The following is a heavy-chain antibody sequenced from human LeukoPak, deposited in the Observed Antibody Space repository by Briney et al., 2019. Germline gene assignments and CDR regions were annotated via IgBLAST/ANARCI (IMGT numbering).Heavy chain of an antibody. Sequence: QTGGSLRLSCAASGFTFSDHYMDWVRQAPGKRLEWVGRTRNKANSYTTEYAASVKGRFTISRDDSKNSLYLQMNSLKTEDTAVYYCARNAVAGTFDYWGQGTLVTVSS. D-gene: IGHD6-19*01. V-gene: IGHV3-72*01. CDR1: GFTFSDHY. CDR3: ARNAVAGTFDY. CDR2: TRNKANSYTT. J-gene: IGHJ4*02.